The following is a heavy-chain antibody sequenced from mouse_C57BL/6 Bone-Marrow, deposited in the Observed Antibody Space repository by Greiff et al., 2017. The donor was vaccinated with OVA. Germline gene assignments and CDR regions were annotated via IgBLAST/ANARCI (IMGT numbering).Heavy chain of an antibody. CDR1: GYTFTDYY. D-gene: IGHD1-1*01. Sequence: VQLQQSGPELVKPGASVKISCKASGYTFTDYYMNWVKQSHGKSLEWIGDINPNNGGTSYNQKFKGKATLTVDKSSSTAYMELRSLTSEDSAVYYCARRLFTTVVASDYWGQGTTLTVSS. CDR2: INPNNGGT. J-gene: IGHJ2*01. V-gene: IGHV1-26*01. CDR3: ARRLFTTVVASDY.